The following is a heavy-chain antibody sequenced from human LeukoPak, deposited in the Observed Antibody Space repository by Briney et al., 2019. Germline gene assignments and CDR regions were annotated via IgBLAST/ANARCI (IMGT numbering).Heavy chain of an antibody. V-gene: IGHV3-23*01. D-gene: IGHD2-2*02. CDR3: AKGEYQLLYGDY. J-gene: IGHJ4*02. CDR1: GFTFSSYA. CDR2: ISGSGGST. Sequence: GGSLRLSCAASGFTFSSYAMSWVRQAPRKGLEWVSAISGSGGSTYYADSVKGRFTISRDNSKNTLYLQMNSLRAEDTAVYYCAKGEYQLLYGDYWGQGTLVTVSS.